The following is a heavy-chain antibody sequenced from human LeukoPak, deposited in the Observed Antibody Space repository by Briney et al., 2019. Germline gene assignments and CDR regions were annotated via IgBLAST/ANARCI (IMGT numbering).Heavy chain of an antibody. J-gene: IGHJ4*02. CDR2: INPNNGAA. V-gene: IGHV1-2*02. CDR1: GYTFSGYN. D-gene: IGHD1-1*01. Sequence: ASVKVSCKASGYTFSGYNIHWVRQAPGQGLEWMGWINPNNGAAHYAQKFQGGVTMTRDPSITTFYMEVSSLTSDDTACYYCARYNWNDVVSALDSWGQGTLVTVSS. CDR3: ARYNWNDVVSALDS.